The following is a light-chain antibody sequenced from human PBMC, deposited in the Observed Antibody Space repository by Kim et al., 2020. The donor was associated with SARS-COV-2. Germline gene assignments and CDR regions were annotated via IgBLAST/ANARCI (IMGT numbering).Light chain of an antibody. Sequence: QSITISCTGTSSDVGGYNYVSWYQQHPGKAPKLMIYDVSKRPSGVSNRFSGSKSGNTASLTISGLQAEDEADCYCSSYTSSSTYVFGTGTKVTVL. CDR3: SSYTSSSTYV. J-gene: IGLJ1*01. CDR1: SSDVGGYNY. CDR2: DVS. V-gene: IGLV2-14*04.